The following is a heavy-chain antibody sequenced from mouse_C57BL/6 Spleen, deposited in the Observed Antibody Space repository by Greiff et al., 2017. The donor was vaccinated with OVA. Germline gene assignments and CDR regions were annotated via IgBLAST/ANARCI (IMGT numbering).Heavy chain of an antibody. CDR2: IWRGGST. D-gene: IGHD2-4*01. Sequence: VQLVESGPGLVQPSQSLSITCTVSGFSLTSYGVHWVRQSPGKGLEWLGVIWRGGSTDYNAAFMSRLSITKDNSKSQVFFKMNSLQADDTAIYYCAKKSYEYDEAMDYWGQGTSVTVSS. CDR1: GFSLTSYG. V-gene: IGHV2-5*01. CDR3: AKKSYEYDEAMDY. J-gene: IGHJ4*01.